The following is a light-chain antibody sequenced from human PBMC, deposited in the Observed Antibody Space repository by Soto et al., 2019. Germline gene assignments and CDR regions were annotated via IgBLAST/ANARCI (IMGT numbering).Light chain of an antibody. V-gene: IGKV4-1*01. J-gene: IGKJ4*01. Sequence: DIVMTQSPDSLAVSLGERATINCKSSQSVLYSPTNKNYLAWYQQKPGQPPKLLIYWASTRESGVPDRFSGSGSGTDFTLTISSLQAEDVAVYYCQQYYSTPPLAFGGGTQVEIK. CDR3: QQYYSTPPLA. CDR1: QSVLYSPTNKNY. CDR2: WAS.